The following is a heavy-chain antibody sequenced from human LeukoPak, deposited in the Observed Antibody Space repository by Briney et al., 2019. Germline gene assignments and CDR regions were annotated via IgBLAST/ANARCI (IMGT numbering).Heavy chain of an antibody. CDR3: ARARVDTAMADFDY. CDR1: GYRFPSYW. J-gene: IGHJ4*02. Sequence: GESLKISCKASGYRFPSYWITWVRQMPGKGLEWMGGIDPIDSYTTYSPSFQGHVTISADKSIATVYLQWSSLKASDTAMYYCARARVDTAMADFDYWGQGTLVPVSS. CDR2: IDPIDSYT. D-gene: IGHD5-18*01. V-gene: IGHV5-10-1*01.